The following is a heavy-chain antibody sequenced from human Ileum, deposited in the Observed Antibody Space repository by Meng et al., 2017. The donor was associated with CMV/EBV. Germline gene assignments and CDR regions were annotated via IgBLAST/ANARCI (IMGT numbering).Heavy chain of an antibody. V-gene: IGHV4-39*07. CDR1: GGSVSSSSYY. D-gene: IGHD5-24*01. CDR2: IYYSGST. J-gene: IGHJ4*02. CDR3: ATFVDGYNRH. Sequence: TCAVSGGSVSSSSYYWGWIRQPPGKTLEWIETIYYSGSTYYNPSLQSRVTISVDTSKSQFFLKLTSVTAADTAVYYCATFVDGYNRHWGQGTLVTVSS.